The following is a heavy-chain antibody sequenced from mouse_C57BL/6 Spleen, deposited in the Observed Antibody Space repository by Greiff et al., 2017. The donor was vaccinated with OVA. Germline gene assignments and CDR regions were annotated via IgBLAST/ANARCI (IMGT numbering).Heavy chain of an antibody. J-gene: IGHJ3*01. CDR3: AGGGIYYGSSWSWFAY. CDR1: GYAFSSYW. D-gene: IGHD1-1*01. Sequence: QVQLQQSGAELVKPGASVKISCKASGYAFSSYWMNWVKQRPGKGLEWIGQIYPGDGDPNYNGKFKGKATLTADKSSSTAYMQLSSLTSEDSAVYFCAGGGIYYGSSWSWFAYWGQGTLVTVSA. V-gene: IGHV1-80*01. CDR2: IYPGDGDP.